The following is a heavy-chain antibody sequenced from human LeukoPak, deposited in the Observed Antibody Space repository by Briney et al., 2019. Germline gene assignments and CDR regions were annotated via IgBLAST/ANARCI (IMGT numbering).Heavy chain of an antibody. V-gene: IGHV4-59*01. D-gene: IGHD7-27*01. CDR2: IYYSGST. CDR1: GVSISSYY. Sequence: SETLSLTCTVSGVSISSYYWSWIRQPPGKGPEWIGYIYYSGSTNYNPSLKSRVTISVDTSKNQFSLKLSSVTAADTAVYYCARDLAGDLDYWGQGTLVTVSS. J-gene: IGHJ4*02. CDR3: ARDLAGDLDY.